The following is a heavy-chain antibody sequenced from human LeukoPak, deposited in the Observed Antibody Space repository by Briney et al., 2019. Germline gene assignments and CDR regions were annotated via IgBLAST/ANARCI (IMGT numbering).Heavy chain of an antibody. CDR1: GFTVSINY. CDR2: ISASGDRT. CDR3: AKNGEVLSWFDP. V-gene: IGHV3-23*01. J-gene: IGHJ5*02. Sequence: GGSLRLSCAASGFTVSINYMSWVRQAPGRGLEWVSAISASGDRTYYADSVKGRFTISRDNSKNTLYLQMNSLRAEDTAVYSCAKNGEVLSWFDPWGQGTLVTVSS. D-gene: IGHD3-10*01.